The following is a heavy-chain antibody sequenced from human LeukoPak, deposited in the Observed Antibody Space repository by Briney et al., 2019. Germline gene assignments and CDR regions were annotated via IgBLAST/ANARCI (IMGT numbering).Heavy chain of an antibody. CDR3: AKTISPTSYYYYGMDV. D-gene: IGHD2/OR15-2a*01. J-gene: IGHJ6*02. CDR1: GFTFSSYA. Sequence: GGSLRLSCAASGFTFSSYAMSWVRQAPGKGLEWVSAISGSGGSTYYADSVKGWFTISRDNSKNTLYLQMNSLRAEDTAVYYCAKTISPTSYYYYGMDVWGQGTTVTVSS. CDR2: ISGSGGST. V-gene: IGHV3-23*01.